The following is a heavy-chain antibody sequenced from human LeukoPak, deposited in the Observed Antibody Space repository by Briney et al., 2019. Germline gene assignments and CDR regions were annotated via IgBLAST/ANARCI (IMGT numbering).Heavy chain of an antibody. D-gene: IGHD6-13*01. CDR1: GFTFGNYW. J-gene: IGHJ4*02. Sequence: PGGSLRLSCAASGFTFGNYWVSWVRQAPGKGLEWVANIKEDGSEKYYVDSVKGRFTISRDNARNSLYLQMNSLRAEDTAVYYCASGRQLGYWGQGTLVTVSS. V-gene: IGHV3-7*01. CDR3: ASGRQLGY. CDR2: IKEDGSEK.